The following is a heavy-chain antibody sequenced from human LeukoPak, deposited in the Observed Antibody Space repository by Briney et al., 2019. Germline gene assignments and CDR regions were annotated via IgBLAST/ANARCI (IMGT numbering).Heavy chain of an antibody. V-gene: IGHV4-39*01. Sequence: PSETLSLTCTVSGGSISSSSYYWGWPRQPPGKGLEWIGSIYYSGSIYYHPSLKSRVTISVDTSKNQFSLKLSSVTAADTAVYYCARHIRVGVRGVISDWFDPWGEGTLVTVSS. D-gene: IGHD3-10*01. CDR1: GGSISSSSYY. CDR2: IYYSGSI. CDR3: ARHIRVGVRGVISDWFDP. J-gene: IGHJ5*02.